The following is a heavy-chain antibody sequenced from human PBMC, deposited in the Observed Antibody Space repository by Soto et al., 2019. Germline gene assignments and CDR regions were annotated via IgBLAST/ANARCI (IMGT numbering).Heavy chain of an antibody. V-gene: IGHV1-2*04. CDR2: INPNSGGT. J-gene: IGHJ6*02. Sequence: ASVKVSCKASGYTFTGYYMHWVRQAPGQGLEWMGWINPNSGGTNYAQKFQGWVTMTRDTSISTAYMELSRLRSDDTAVYYCARGGGLRQQLVLYYYYGMDVWGQGTTVTVSS. D-gene: IGHD6-13*01. CDR1: GYTFTGYY. CDR3: ARGGGLRQQLVLYYYYGMDV.